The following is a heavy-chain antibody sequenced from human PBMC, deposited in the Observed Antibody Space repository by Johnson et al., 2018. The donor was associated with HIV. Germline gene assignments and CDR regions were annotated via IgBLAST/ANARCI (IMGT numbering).Heavy chain of an antibody. D-gene: IGHD2-2*01. V-gene: IGHV3-30*04. J-gene: IGHJ3*02. CDR3: ARGGVVHDAFDM. CDR1: GFTFSSYA. Sequence: QVQLVESGGGLVQPGGSLRLSCAASGFTFSSYAMHWVRQAPGKGLEWVAVISYDGSNKYYADSVKGRFTISRDNSKNTLYLQLSSLRTEDTAVFYCARGGVVHDAFDMWGQGTMVTVSS. CDR2: ISYDGSNK.